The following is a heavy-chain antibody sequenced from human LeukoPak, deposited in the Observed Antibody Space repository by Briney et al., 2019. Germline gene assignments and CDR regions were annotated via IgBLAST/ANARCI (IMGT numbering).Heavy chain of an antibody. D-gene: IGHD3-3*01. CDR2: IIPIFGTA. Sequence: SVKVSCKASGGTFSSYAISWVRQAPGQGLEWMGGIIPIFGTANYAQKFQGRVTITTDESTSTAYMELSSLRSEDTAVYYCARGYYDLWSGYSSYYYYYMDVWGKGTTVTVSS. V-gene: IGHV1-69*05. CDR3: ARGYYDLWSGYSSYYYYYMDV. CDR1: GGTFSSYA. J-gene: IGHJ6*03.